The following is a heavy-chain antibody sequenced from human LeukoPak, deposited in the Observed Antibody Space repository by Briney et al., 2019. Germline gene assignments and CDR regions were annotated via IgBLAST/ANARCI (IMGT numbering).Heavy chain of an antibody. CDR1: GFTFDGYT. CDR2: ISWDGGST. D-gene: IGHD3-3*01. Sequence: PGGSLRLSCAASGFTFDGYTMHWVRQAPGKGLEWVSLISWDGGSTYYADSVKGRFTISRDNSKNSLYLQMNSLRTEDTALYYCAKDRGSGYYANFDYWGQGTLVTVSS. V-gene: IGHV3-43*01. J-gene: IGHJ4*02. CDR3: AKDRGSGYYANFDY.